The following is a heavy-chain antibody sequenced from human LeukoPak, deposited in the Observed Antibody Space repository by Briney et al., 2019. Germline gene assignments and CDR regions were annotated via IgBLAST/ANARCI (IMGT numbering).Heavy chain of an antibody. CDR3: ARDGIAAAGTYYYYYYGMDV. D-gene: IGHD6-13*01. J-gene: IGHJ6*02. V-gene: IGHV3-7*01. Sequence: GGSLRLSCAASGFTFSSYWMSWVRQAPGKGLEWVANIKQDGSEKYYVDSVKGRFTISRDNAKNSLYLQMNSLRAEDTAVYYCARDGIAAAGTYYYYYYGMDVWGQGTTVTVSS. CDR1: GFTFSSYW. CDR2: IKQDGSEK.